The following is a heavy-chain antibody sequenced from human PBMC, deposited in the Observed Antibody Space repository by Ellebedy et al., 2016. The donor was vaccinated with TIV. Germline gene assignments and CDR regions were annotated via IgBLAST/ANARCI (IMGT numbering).Heavy chain of an antibody. CDR2: IQHSGST. CDR1: GGSFSGYF. Sequence: MPSETLSLTCAVYGGSFSGYFWSWVRQPPEKGLEWIGEIQHSGSTNYNPSLKSRVTISVDTSKNHFSLKLSSMTAADTAVYYCARVKFAAAGIDYWGQGTLVTVSS. J-gene: IGHJ4*02. V-gene: IGHV4-34*01. D-gene: IGHD6-13*01. CDR3: ARVKFAAAGIDY.